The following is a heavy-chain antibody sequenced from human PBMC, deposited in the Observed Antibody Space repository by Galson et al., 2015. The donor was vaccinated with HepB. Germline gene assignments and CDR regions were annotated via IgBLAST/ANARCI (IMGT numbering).Heavy chain of an antibody. Sequence: SLRLSCAASGFTFNTSWMSWVRQTPGKGLEWVANIKEDGSETYYVDSVKGRFTISRDNAKNLLYLQMNSLRDEDTAIYYCSIMVRRSPFDYWGQGTLVSVSS. CDR1: GFTFNTSW. V-gene: IGHV3-7*01. CDR2: IKEDGSET. J-gene: IGHJ4*02. D-gene: IGHD3-10*01. CDR3: SIMVRRSPFDY.